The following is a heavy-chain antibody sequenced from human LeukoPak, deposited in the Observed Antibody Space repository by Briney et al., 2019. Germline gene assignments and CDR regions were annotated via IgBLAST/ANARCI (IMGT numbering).Heavy chain of an antibody. D-gene: IGHD1-26*01. J-gene: IGHJ5*02. Sequence: GASMKVSCKASGYTFTSYYMHWVRQAPGQGPEWMGIINPSGGSTSYAQKFQGRVTMTRDTSTSTVYMELSSLRSEDTAVYYCAGSVEAELGSYFANWFDPWGQGTLVTVSS. V-gene: IGHV1-46*01. CDR2: INPSGGST. CDR1: GYTFTSYY. CDR3: AGSVEAELGSYFANWFDP.